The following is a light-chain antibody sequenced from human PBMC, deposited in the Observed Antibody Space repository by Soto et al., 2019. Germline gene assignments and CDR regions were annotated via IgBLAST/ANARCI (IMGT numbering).Light chain of an antibody. CDR2: DAS. V-gene: IGKV1-5*01. J-gene: IGKJ1*01. CDR3: QQYNSYSRR. Sequence: DMQITQSPSTLSAAVGDRVTITCRASQSISSWVAWYQQKPGKAPKLLIYDASSLESGVPSRFSGSGFGTEFTLTISSLQPDDFATYYCQQYNSYSRRFGQETKGDIK. CDR1: QSISSW.